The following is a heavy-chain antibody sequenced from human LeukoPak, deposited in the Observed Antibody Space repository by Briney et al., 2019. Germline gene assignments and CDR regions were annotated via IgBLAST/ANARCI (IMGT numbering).Heavy chain of an antibody. Sequence: GGSLRLSCAASGFTFSNYWMNWVRQAPGKGPEWVAIIKRDGSEKYYVDSVKGRFTISRDNAKNSLYLQMNSLRADDTAVYFCAGGAGFLIDYWGQGALVTVSS. CDR3: AGGAGFLIDY. CDR2: IKRDGSEK. CDR1: GFTFSNYW. J-gene: IGHJ4*02. D-gene: IGHD2/OR15-2a*01. V-gene: IGHV3-7*01.